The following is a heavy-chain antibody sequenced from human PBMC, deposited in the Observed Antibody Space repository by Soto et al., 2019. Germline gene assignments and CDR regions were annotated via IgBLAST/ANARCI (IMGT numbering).Heavy chain of an antibody. CDR1: GFTVSSNL. J-gene: IGHJ1*01. Sequence: EVQLVESGGDLVQPGGSLRLSCAVSGFTVSSNLMSWVRQAPGKGLEWVSLISSGGKTYYSGSVKGRFTISRDNSDNTVYLQMNCLRAEDTAVYYCARDNSRGSSVYWGPNWGQGTLVTVSS. CDR2: ISSGGKT. V-gene: IGHV3-66*01. CDR3: ARDNSRGSSVYWGPN. D-gene: IGHD5-12*01.